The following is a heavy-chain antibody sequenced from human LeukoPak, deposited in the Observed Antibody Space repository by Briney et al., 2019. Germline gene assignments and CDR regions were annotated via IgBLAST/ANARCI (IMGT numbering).Heavy chain of an antibody. D-gene: IGHD3-22*01. CDR1: GYTFTGYY. CDR3: ARVRMGDSRDFDY. J-gene: IGHJ4*02. Sequence: ASVKVSCKASGYTFTGYYMHWVRQAPGQGLEWMGWINPNSGGTNYAQKFQGWVTMTRDTSISTAYMELSRLRSDDTAVYYCARVRMGDSRDFDYWGQGTLVTVSS. CDR2: INPNSGGT. V-gene: IGHV1-2*04.